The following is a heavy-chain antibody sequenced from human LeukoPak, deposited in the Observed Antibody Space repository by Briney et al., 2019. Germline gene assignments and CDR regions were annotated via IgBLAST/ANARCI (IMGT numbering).Heavy chain of an antibody. V-gene: IGHV1-69*04. D-gene: IGHD6-6*01. Sequence: ASVKVSCKASGGTFSSYAISWVRQAPGQGLEWMGRIIPILGIANYAQKFQGRVTITADKSTSTAYMELSSLRSEDTAVYYCARPRYSSSINFDYWGQGTLVTVSS. J-gene: IGHJ4*02. CDR1: GGTFSSYA. CDR2: IIPILGIA. CDR3: ARPRYSSSINFDY.